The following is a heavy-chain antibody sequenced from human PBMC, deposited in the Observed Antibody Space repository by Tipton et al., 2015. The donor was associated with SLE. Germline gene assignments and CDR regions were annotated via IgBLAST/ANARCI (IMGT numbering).Heavy chain of an antibody. CDR1: GGSIRTSY. Sequence: TLSFTCTVSGGSIRTSYWSWIRQTPGKGLEWIGYMYYSGITNYNPSLNSRVTISVDTSKNQFSLKVNSVTAADTAVYYCARGLPFMEWARNWFDPSGQGTLVTVSS. CDR2: MYYSGIT. D-gene: IGHD3-3*01. CDR3: ARGLPFMEWARNWFDP. V-gene: IGHV4-59*01. J-gene: IGHJ5*02.